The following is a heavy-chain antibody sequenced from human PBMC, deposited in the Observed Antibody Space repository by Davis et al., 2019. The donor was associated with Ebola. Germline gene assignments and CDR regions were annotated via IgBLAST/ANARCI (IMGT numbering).Heavy chain of an antibody. CDR2: ISYDGSNK. CDR1: GFTFSSYG. D-gene: IGHD3-16*02. Sequence: PGGSLRLSCAASGFTFSSYGMHWVRQAPGKGLEWVAVISYDGSNKYYADSVKGRFTISRDNSKNQLYLQMNSLRAEDTAVYYCAREGMITFGGVIDDYYGMDVWGQGTTVTVSS. J-gene: IGHJ6*02. CDR3: AREGMITFGGVIDDYYGMDV. V-gene: IGHV3-30*03.